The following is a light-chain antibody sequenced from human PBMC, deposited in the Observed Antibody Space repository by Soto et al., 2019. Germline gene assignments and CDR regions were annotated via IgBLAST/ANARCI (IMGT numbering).Light chain of an antibody. CDR2: GAF. Sequence: EIVMTQSPATLSVSPGETATLSCRASRSVSYNLAWYQQKPGQGPRLLIYGAFTRATGIPARFSGSGSGTDFTLTISSQQSEDFAVYYCQPYKNWPPLTFGGGTKVEIK. V-gene: IGKV3-15*01. CDR3: QPYKNWPPLT. CDR1: RSVSYN. J-gene: IGKJ4*01.